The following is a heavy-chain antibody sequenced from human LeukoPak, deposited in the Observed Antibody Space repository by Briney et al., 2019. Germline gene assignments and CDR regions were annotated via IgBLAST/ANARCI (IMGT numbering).Heavy chain of an antibody. CDR3: AKDIFAMVRGVIGAFDI. CDR1: GFTFSSYG. Sequence: GGSLRLSCAASGFTFSSYGMHWVRQAPGKGLEWVAVISYDGSNKYYADSVKGRFTISRDNSKNTLYLQMNSLRAEDTAVYYCAKDIFAMVRGVIGAFDIWGQGTMVTVSS. D-gene: IGHD3-10*01. J-gene: IGHJ3*02. V-gene: IGHV3-30*18. CDR2: ISYDGSNK.